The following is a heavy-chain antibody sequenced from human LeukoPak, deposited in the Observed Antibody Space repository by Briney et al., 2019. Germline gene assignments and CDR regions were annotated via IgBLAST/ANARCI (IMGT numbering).Heavy chain of an antibody. CDR2: INHSGST. CDR3: ARRRGSYYFDY. CDR1: GGPFSGYY. J-gene: IGHJ4*02. D-gene: IGHD3-16*01. V-gene: IGHV4-34*01. Sequence: SETLSLTCAIYGGPFSGYYWSWIRQPPGKGLEWIGEINHSGSTNYNPSLKGRVTISVDTSKNQFSLKLSSVTAADTAVYYCARRRGSYYFDYWGQGTLVTVSS.